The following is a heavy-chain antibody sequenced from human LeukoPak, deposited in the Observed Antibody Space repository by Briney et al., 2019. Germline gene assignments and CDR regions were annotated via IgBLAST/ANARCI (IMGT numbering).Heavy chain of an antibody. CDR1: GFTFSSYA. CDR3: AKSPAYYYDSSGPAFDY. CDR2: ISNDVSNN. J-gene: IGHJ4*02. D-gene: IGHD3-22*01. Sequence: PGGSLRLSCAASGFTFSSYAIHWVRQAPGMGLEWVALISNDVSNNYYADSVKGRFTISRDNSKNTLNLQMNSLRAEDTAVYHCAKSPAYYYDSSGPAFDYWGQGTLVSVSS. V-gene: IGHV3-30*04.